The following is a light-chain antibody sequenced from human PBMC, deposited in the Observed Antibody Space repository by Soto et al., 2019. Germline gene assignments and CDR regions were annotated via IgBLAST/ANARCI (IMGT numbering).Light chain of an antibody. Sequence: TPSPATLSVSPGARATLSCRASQSVSSKLAWFQQKPGQAPSLLIYGASNRATGIPDRFSGSVSGTDFTLTISRLEPEDFAVYYCQQYGSSGTFGQGPKVDIK. CDR1: QSVSSK. CDR3: QQYGSSGT. V-gene: IGKV3-20*01. J-gene: IGKJ1*01. CDR2: GAS.